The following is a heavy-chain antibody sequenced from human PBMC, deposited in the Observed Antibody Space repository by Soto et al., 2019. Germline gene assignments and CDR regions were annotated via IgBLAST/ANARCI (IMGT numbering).Heavy chain of an antibody. CDR1: SGSISSSNW. Sequence: SETLSLTCAVSSGSISSSNWWSWVRQPPGKGLEWIGEIYHSGSTNYNPSLKSRVTISVDKSKNQFSLKLSSVTAADTAVYYCARRMTTVTTFDYWGQGTLVTVSS. CDR3: ARRMTTVTTFDY. J-gene: IGHJ4*02. D-gene: IGHD4-17*01. CDR2: IYHSGST. V-gene: IGHV4-4*02.